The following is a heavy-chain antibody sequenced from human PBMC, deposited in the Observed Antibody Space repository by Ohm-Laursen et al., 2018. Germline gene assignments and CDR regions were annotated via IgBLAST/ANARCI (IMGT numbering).Heavy chain of an antibody. CDR1: GGSISSSSYY. J-gene: IGHJ4*02. D-gene: IGHD3-22*01. V-gene: IGHV4-39*07. CDR2: IYYSGST. Sequence: TLSLTCSVSGGSISSSSYYWGWIRQPPGKGLEWIGSIYYSGSTYYNPSLKSRVTISVDTSKNQFSLKLNSVTAADTAVYFCARSYDRSGPKPLYWGQGTLVTVSS. CDR3: ARSYDRSGPKPLY.